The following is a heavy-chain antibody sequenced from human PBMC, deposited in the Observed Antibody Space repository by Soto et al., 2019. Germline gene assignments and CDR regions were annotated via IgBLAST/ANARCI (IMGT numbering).Heavy chain of an antibody. V-gene: IGHV1-3*01. J-gene: IGHJ4*02. CDR1: GYTFSSYT. CDR3: ARDTGDGTFDF. Sequence: GASVKVSCKASGYTFSSYTMHWVRQAPGQRLEWMGWINAGYGNTKSSQKFQDRVTISRDTSASTAYMELTSLRSEDTAVYYCARDTGDGTFDFWGPATLVTVST. CDR2: INAGYGNT. D-gene: IGHD7-27*01.